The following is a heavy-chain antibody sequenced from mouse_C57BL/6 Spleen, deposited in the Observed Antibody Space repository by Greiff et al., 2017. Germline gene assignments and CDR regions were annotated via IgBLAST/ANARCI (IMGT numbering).Heavy chain of an antibody. CDR3: ARLGNYAMDD. Sequence: VQLQQSGPELVKPGASVKISCKASGYAFSSSWMNWVKQRPGKGLEWIGRIYPGAGDTNYNGKFKGKDTLTADKSSSTAYMQLSSLTSEDSAVYFCARLGNYAMDDWGQGTSVTVSS. J-gene: IGHJ4*01. CDR1: GYAFSSSW. V-gene: IGHV1-82*01. CDR2: IYPGAGDT.